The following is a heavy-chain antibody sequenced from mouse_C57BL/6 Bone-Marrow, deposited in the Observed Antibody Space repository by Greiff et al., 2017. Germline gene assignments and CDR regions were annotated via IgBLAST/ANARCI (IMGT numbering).Heavy chain of an antibody. CDR1: GFTFSSYA. V-gene: IGHV5-9-1*02. J-gene: IGHJ3*01. CDR2: ISSGGDYI. Sequence: EVQRVESGEGLVKPGGSLKLSCAASGFTFSSYAMSWVRQTPEKRLEWVAYISSGGDYIYYADNVKGRFTISRDNARNTLYLQMSSLKSEDTAMYYCTRDFPWFAYWGQGTLVTVSA. CDR3: TRDFPWFAY.